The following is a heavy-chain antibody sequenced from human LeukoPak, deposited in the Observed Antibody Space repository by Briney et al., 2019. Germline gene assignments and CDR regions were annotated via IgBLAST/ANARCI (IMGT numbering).Heavy chain of an antibody. CDR3: ARDGGERGTFDY. Sequence: SQTLSLTCTVSGGSISSGDYSWRRVRQPPGKGLEWIGYIYYSVSTYYNPSLKSRVTISVDTSKNQFSLKLSSVTAADTAVYYCARDGGERGTFDYWGQGTLVTVSS. CDR1: GGSISSGDYS. D-gene: IGHD3-10*01. J-gene: IGHJ4*02. V-gene: IGHV4-30-4*01. CDR2: IYYSVST.